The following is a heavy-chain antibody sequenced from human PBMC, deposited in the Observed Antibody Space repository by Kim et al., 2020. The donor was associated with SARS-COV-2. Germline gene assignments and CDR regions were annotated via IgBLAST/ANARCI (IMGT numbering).Heavy chain of an antibody. D-gene: IGHD1-1*01. CDR2: IKSDGSST. J-gene: IGHJ4*02. CDR1: GFTFSMYW. V-gene: IGHV3-74*01. CDR3: GACPNSNGHLLEY. Sequence: GGSLRLSCAASGFTFSMYWMHWVRQVPGKGLVWVSRIKSDGSSTNYADSVKDRFTISRDNGKNTLYLQMNSLRVEDTAVYYCGACPNSNGHLLEYWGQGTPVTVS.